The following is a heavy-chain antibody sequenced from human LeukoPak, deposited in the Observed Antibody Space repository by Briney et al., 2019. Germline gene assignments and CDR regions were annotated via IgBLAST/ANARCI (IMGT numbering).Heavy chain of an antibody. CDR3: ARAPRSSNSWLDV. V-gene: IGHV3-53*01. CDR2: IYSGGRT. Sequence: GGSLRLSCAASGFTVSSNDMSWVRQAPGKGLEWVSVIYSGGRTFYADSVKGRFTISRDNSKNTLYLQMNSLRAEDTAVYYCARAPRSSNSWLDVWGQGTTVTVSS. J-gene: IGHJ6*02. D-gene: IGHD6-13*01. CDR1: GFTVSSND.